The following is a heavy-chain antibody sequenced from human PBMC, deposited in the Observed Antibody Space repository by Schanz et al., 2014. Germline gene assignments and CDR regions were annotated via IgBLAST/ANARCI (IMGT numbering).Heavy chain of an antibody. CDR2: ISSGGGST. Sequence: EVQLLESGGGLVQPGGSLRLSCASSGFSFTTYAMSWVRQAPGKGLEWVSSISSGGGSTYYADSVKGRFTISRDNSRDTVYLQMNSLRADDTAMYYCARWFLIRGVILDSWGPGTQVTVSS. CDR1: GFSFTTYA. CDR3: ARWFLIRGVILDS. J-gene: IGHJ4*02. V-gene: IGHV3-23*01. D-gene: IGHD3-10*01.